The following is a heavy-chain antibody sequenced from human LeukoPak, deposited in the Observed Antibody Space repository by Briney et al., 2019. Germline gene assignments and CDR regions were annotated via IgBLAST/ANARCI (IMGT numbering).Heavy chain of an antibody. J-gene: IGHJ3*02. V-gene: IGHV5-51*01. CDR2: IYPVDSDT. D-gene: IGHD3-22*01. Sequence: KRGESLKISCKGSGYSFTSYWIGWVRQMPGKGLEWMGIIYPVDSDTRYSPSFQGQVTISADKSISTAYLQWSSLKASDTAMYYCARPNYYDSSGYPHSDAFDIWGQGTMVTVSS. CDR1: GYSFTSYW. CDR3: ARPNYYDSSGYPHSDAFDI.